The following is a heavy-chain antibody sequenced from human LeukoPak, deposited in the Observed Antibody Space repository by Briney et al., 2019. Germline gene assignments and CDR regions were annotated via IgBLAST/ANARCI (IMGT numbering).Heavy chain of an antibody. D-gene: IGHD3-10*01. CDR1: GYTFTSYG. V-gene: IGHV1-18*01. Sequence: ASVKVSCKASGYTFTSYGISWVRQAPGQGLEWMGWISAYNGNANYAQKLQGRVTMTTDTSTSAAYMELRSLRSDDTAVCYCARGDRPGDYYYGMDVWGQGTTVTVSS. CDR3: ARGDRPGDYYYGMDV. J-gene: IGHJ6*02. CDR2: ISAYNGNA.